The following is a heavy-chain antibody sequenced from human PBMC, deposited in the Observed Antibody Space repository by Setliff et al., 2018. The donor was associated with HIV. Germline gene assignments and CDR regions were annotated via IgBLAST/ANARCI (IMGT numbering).Heavy chain of an antibody. CDR2: INHSGST. J-gene: IGHJ4*02. Sequence: SETLSLTCAVYGGSFSGYYWSWHRQPPGKGLEWIGEINHSGSTTYNPSLKSRVIISVDTSKMQFSLKLRSVTAADTVMYYCAGQGAGTGHSFDSWGPGALVTAPQ. D-gene: IGHD6-13*01. V-gene: IGHV4-34*01. CDR3: AGQGAGTGHSFDS. CDR1: GGSFSGYY.